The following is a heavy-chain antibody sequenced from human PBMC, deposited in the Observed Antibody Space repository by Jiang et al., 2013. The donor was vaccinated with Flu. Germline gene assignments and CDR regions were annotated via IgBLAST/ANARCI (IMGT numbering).Heavy chain of an antibody. D-gene: IGHD3-16*01. V-gene: IGHV1-3*01. CDR1: GYTFTTYA. CDR2: INAGNGNS. Sequence: GAEVKKPGASVKVSCKASGYTFTTYAIHWVRQAPRQSLEWMGWINAGNGNSKSSQKFQDRVTITRDTSASTAYMDLSSLRSEDTAVYFCARAPEYVWGSYSVYYYGMDVWGKGTT. CDR3: ARAPEYVWGSYSVYYYGMDV. J-gene: IGHJ6*04.